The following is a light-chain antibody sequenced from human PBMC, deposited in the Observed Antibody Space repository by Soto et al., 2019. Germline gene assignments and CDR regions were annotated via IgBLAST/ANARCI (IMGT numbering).Light chain of an antibody. Sequence: DIRITQSKSSLFASIGDRVTITCRAGQGINNYLAWFQQKPGRALKSLIYAASSLPSGVPSKFSGSASGTDFTLTINLLQPEDFATYPCQPYNSYPLTFGQGTRLEIK. CDR2: AAS. J-gene: IGKJ5*01. CDR1: QGINNY. V-gene: IGKV1-16*02. CDR3: QPYNSYPLT.